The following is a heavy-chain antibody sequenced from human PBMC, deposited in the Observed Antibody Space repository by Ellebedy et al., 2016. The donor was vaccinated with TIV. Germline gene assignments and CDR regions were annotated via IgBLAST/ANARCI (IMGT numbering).Heavy chain of an antibody. CDR1: GGSFSDYF. V-gene: IGHV4-34*01. D-gene: IGHD6-19*01. CDR3: ARGDSRGWYRPHWFDP. Sequence: MPSETLSLTCAVYGGSFSDYFYIWIRQPPGKGLEWIGEISHSETTNYNPSLKSRVTISRDPSKNQFSLRLNSVTAADTAVYFCARGDSRGWYRPHWFDPWGQGILVTVSS. J-gene: IGHJ5*02. CDR2: ISHSETT.